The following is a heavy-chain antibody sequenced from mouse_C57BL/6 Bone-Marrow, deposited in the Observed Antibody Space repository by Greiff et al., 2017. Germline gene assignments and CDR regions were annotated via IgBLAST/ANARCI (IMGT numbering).Heavy chain of an antibody. Sequence: EVQLQESGPGLVKPSQSLSLTCSVTGYSITSGYYWNWIRQFPGNKLEWMGYISYDGSNNYNPSLKNRISITRDTSKNQFFLKLNSVTTEDTATYDCATRGSSYGYFDVWGTGTTVTVSS. CDR2: ISYDGSN. D-gene: IGHD1-1*01. CDR3: ATRGSSYGYFDV. V-gene: IGHV3-6*01. CDR1: GYSITSGYY. J-gene: IGHJ1*03.